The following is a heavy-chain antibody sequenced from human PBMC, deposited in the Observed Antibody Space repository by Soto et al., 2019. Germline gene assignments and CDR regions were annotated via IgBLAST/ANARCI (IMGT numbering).Heavy chain of an antibody. V-gene: IGHV4-39*01. CDR1: GDSISSSTYY. Sequence: SETLSLTCTVSGDSISSSTYYWTWIRQPPGKGLEWIGNIFYSGITHYNPSLRSRFILSVDTSKNQFSLNLSSVTAAGTAVYYCARRKYSGTFWSLDYWGQGIMVTVSS. D-gene: IGHD1-26*01. J-gene: IGHJ4*02. CDR3: ARRKYSGTFWSLDY. CDR2: IFYSGIT.